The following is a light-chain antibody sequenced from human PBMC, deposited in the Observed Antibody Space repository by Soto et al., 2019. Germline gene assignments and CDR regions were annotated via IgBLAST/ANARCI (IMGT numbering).Light chain of an antibody. CDR3: QQRSKWPAT. CDR1: QSVSSY. Sequence: EIVLTQSPATLSLSPGERATLSCRASQSVSSYLAWYQQNPGQAPRLLIYDASNRATGIPARFSGSGTGTDVALTSSSLQPEDGAVYYCQQRSKWPATFGRGTKVEIK. CDR2: DAS. J-gene: IGKJ4*01. V-gene: IGKV3-11*01.